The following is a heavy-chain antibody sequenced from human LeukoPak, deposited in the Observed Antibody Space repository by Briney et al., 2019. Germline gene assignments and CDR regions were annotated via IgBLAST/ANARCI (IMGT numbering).Heavy chain of an antibody. CDR1: GFTFSSYA. Sequence: GGSLTLSCPASGFTFSSYAMSWVRQAPGKGLEWVSAISGSGGSTYYADSVKGRLTISRDNSKNTLYLQMNSLRGEDTAVYYCAKVGQQWLVFDYWGQGTLVTVSS. CDR2: ISGSGGST. CDR3: AKVGQQWLVFDY. D-gene: IGHD6-19*01. V-gene: IGHV3-23*01. J-gene: IGHJ4*02.